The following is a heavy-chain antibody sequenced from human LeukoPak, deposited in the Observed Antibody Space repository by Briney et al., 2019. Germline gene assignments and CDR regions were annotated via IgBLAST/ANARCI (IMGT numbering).Heavy chain of an antibody. J-gene: IGHJ4*02. CDR3: ARDPIDGDPYFDY. CDR2: IKQDGSEK. Sequence: AGGSLRLSCAASGFTFSSYWMSWVRQAPGKGLEWVANIKQDGSEKYYVDSVKGRFTISRGNAKNSLYLQMNSLRAEDTAVYYCARDPIDGDPYFDYWGQGTLVTVSS. D-gene: IGHD4-17*01. CDR1: GFTFSSYW. V-gene: IGHV3-7*03.